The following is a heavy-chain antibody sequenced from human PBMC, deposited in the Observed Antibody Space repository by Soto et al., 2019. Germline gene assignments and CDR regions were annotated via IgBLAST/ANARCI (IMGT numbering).Heavy chain of an antibody. CDR2: ISSSGSTI. D-gene: IGHD3-10*01. CDR3: ARPSRPGEYYYYGMDV. CDR1: GFTFSDYY. Sequence: LRLSCAASGFTFSDYYMSWIRQAPGKGLEWVSYISSSGSTIYYADSVKGRFTVSRDNAKNSLYLQMNSLRAEDTAVYYCARPSRPGEYYYYGMDVWGQGTTVTVSS. V-gene: IGHV3-11*01. J-gene: IGHJ6*02.